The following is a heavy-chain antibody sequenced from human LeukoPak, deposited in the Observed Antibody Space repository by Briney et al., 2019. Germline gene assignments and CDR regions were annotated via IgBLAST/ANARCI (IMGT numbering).Heavy chain of an antibody. V-gene: IGHV4-39*01. CDR1: GGSISSSSYY. D-gene: IGHD2-21*01. J-gene: IGHJ5*02. CDR2: IYYTGST. CDR3: ARHIVVVSTPADWFDP. Sequence: SETLSLTCTVSGGSISSSSYYWGWIRQPPGRGLGWIGSIYYTGSTYYNPSLKSRVTISVDTSKNQFSLKLSSVSAADTALYYCARHIVVVSTPADWFDPWGQGTLVTVSS.